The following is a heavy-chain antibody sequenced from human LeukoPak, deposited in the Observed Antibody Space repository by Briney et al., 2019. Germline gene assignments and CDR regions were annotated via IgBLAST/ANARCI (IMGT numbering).Heavy chain of an antibody. J-gene: IGHJ6*02. D-gene: IGHD3-10*01. CDR2: IYYSGST. Sequence: SETLSLTCTVSGGSISSYYWSWIRQPPGKGLEWIGYIYYSGSTNYNPSLKSRVTISVDTSKNQFSLKLSSVTAADTAVYYCARDLKGPVRGVTRGMDVWGQGTTVTVSS. CDR3: ARDLKGPVRGVTRGMDV. CDR1: GGSISSYY. V-gene: IGHV4-59*01.